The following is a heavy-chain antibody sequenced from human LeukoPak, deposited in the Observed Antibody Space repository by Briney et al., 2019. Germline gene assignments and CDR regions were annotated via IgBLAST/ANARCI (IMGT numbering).Heavy chain of an antibody. CDR1: GFTFDDHG. Sequence: GGSLRLSCAASGFTFDDHGMSWVRQAPGKGLEWVSSINWNAGSIAYADSVKGRFTISRDNTKNSPYLQMNSLRPEDTALYYCARIVGQYSSGYYDYWGQGTLVTVSS. V-gene: IGHV3-20*04. J-gene: IGHJ4*02. CDR3: ARIVGQYSSGYYDY. CDR2: INWNAGSI. D-gene: IGHD6-19*01.